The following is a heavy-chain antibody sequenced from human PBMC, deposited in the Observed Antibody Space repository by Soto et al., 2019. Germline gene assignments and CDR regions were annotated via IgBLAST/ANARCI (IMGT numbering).Heavy chain of an antibody. Sequence: QVQLQESGPRLVRSSETLSLTCTASGGSITSGDNYWSWIRQPPGKGLEWIGHIYDSGSTYYNPFLRSRVSISRDTSKNQFSLNLNSMTAADTAVYYCARGGGFDSWGQGVLVTVSS. CDR2: IYDSGST. CDR3: ARGGGFDS. CDR1: GGSITSGDNY. D-gene: IGHD5-12*01. J-gene: IGHJ4*02. V-gene: IGHV4-30-4*01.